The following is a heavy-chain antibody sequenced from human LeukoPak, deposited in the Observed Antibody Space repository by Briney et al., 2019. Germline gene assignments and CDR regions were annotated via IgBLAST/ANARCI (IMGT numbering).Heavy chain of an antibody. V-gene: IGHV4-34*01. CDR1: GGSFSGYY. CDR2: INHSGST. J-gene: IGHJ4*02. CDR3: ARLYGYYDSSGYYHYFDY. Sequence: KSSETLSLTCAVYGGSFSGYYWSWIRQPPGKGLEWIGEINHSGSTNYNPSLKSRVTISVDTSKNQFSLKLSSVTAADTAVYYCARLYGYYDSSGYYHYFDYWGQGTLVTVSS. D-gene: IGHD3-22*01.